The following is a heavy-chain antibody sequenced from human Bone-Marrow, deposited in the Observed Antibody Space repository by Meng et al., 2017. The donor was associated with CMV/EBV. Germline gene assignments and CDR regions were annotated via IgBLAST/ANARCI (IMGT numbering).Heavy chain of an antibody. CDR3: ARAYCGDIACAPSY. V-gene: IGHV3-7*04. D-gene: IGHD2-21*01. CDR1: GFTFSDDW. J-gene: IGHJ4*02. CDR2: INRDGSGK. Sequence: GESLKISCAASGFTFSDDWMTWVRQAPGKGLEWVASINRDGSGKFYVDSVKGRFTLSRDNAKNSLFLQMSTLRVEDTAVYYCARAYCGDIACAPSYWGQGPLVTVSS.